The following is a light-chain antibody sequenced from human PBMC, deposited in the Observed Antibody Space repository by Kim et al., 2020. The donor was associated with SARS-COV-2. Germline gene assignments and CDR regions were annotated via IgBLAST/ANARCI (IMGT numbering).Light chain of an antibody. CDR1: QSLVYSDGNTY. Sequence: DVVMTQSPLSLPVTLGQPASISCRSSQSLVYSDGNTYLNWCQQRPGQSPRRLIYKVSNRDSGVPDRFSGSGSGTDFTLKISRVEAEDVGVYYCMQGTHWPPWTFGQGTKVDIK. CDR2: KVS. V-gene: IGKV2-30*01. J-gene: IGKJ1*01. CDR3: MQGTHWPPWT.